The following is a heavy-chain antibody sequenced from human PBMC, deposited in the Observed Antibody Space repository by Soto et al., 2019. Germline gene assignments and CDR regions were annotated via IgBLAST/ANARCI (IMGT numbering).Heavy chain of an antibody. CDR2: ISGSGGST. J-gene: IGHJ4*02. Sequence: EVQLLESGGGLVQPGGSLRLSCAASGFTFSSYGMSWVRQAPGKGLELVSAISGSGGSTYYADSVKGRFTISRDNSKNTLYLQMNSLRAEDTAVNYCAKVKEVGAITLFDYWGQGTLVTVSS. D-gene: IGHD1-26*01. V-gene: IGHV3-23*01. CDR3: AKVKEVGAITLFDY. CDR1: GFTFSSYG.